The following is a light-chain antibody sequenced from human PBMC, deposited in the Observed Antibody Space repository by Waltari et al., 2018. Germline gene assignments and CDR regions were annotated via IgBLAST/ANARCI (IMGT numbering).Light chain of an antibody. Sequence: QTVVTQEPSFSVSPGGTVTLTCGLSSGSVSTSYYPSLYQQTPAPAPSTLLNNANRGAYGVPYRFSGFIRGNKAALTITGAQADDECEYYWVLYLGSGIWVFGGGTKVTVL. CDR1: SGSVSTSYY. J-gene: IGLJ3*02. CDR3: VLYLGSGIWV. CDR2: NAN. V-gene: IGLV8-61*01.